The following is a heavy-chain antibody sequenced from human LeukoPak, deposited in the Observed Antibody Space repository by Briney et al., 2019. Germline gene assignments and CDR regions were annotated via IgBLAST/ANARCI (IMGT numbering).Heavy chain of an antibody. CDR1: GFTFSSYE. CDR3: AREHYDISTGYYRDFDY. J-gene: IGHJ4*02. D-gene: IGHD3-9*01. CDR2: ISSSGSTI. Sequence: GGSLRLSCAASGFTFSSYEMNWVRQAPGKGLEWVSYISSSGSTIYYADSVKGRFTISRDNAKNSLYPQMNSLRAEDTAVYYCAREHYDISTGYYRDFDYWGQGTLVTVSS. V-gene: IGHV3-48*03.